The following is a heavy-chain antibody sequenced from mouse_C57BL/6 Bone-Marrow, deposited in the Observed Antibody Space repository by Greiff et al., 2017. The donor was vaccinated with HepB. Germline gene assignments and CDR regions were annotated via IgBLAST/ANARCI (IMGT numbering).Heavy chain of an antibody. J-gene: IGHJ2*01. CDR3: ARGSLYESSHFDY. CDR2: IDPSDSYT. Sequence: QVQLQQPGAELVKPGASVKLSCKASGYTFTSYWMQWVKQRPGQGLEWIGEIDPSDSYTTYNQKFKGKATLTVDTSSSTAYMQLSSLTSEDSAVYYCARGSLYESSHFDYWGQGTTLTVSS. CDR1: GYTFTSYW. D-gene: IGHD1-1*01. V-gene: IGHV1-50*01.